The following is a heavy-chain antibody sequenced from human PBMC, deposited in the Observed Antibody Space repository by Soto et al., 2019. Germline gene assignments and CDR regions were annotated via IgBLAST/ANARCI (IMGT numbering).Heavy chain of an antibody. CDR1: GGSFKSGSYS. CDR3: ARDFAYFDS. D-gene: IGHD3-3*01. V-gene: IGHV4-61*01. J-gene: IGHJ4*02. CDR2: VYHTGRT. Sequence: QVQLQESGPGLVKPSGTLSLTCTVSGGSFKSGSYSWSWIRQPPGKGLEWIGYVYHTGRTSYNSSLKSRVSISMDTSKNQFSLNLDSVTAADTAVYFCARDFAYFDSWGQGTLVTVSS.